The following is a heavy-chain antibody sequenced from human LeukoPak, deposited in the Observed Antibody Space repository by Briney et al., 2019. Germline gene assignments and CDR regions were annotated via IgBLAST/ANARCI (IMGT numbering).Heavy chain of an antibody. CDR2: IKSKTDGGTT. CDR1: GFTFSHAW. Sequence: GGSLRLSCAASGFTFSHAWMSWVRQAPGKGLEWVGRIKSKTDGGTTDYTAPVKGRFTISRDDSKNTLYLQMNSLKTVDTAVYYCTTGPFDYYGSASYLANGMDVWGQGTTVTVSS. CDR3: TTGPFDYYGSASYLANGMDV. V-gene: IGHV3-15*01. J-gene: IGHJ6*02. D-gene: IGHD3-10*01.